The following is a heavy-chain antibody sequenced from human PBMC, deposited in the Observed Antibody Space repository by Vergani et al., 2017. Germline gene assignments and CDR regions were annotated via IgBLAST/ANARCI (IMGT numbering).Heavy chain of an antibody. CDR2: ISSQTDYI. J-gene: IGHJ4*02. D-gene: IGHD6-25*01. Sequence: EVQLLESGGSLKQPGGSVRLSCAASGFTFSTYAMHWVRQAPGKGLEWVASISSQTDYIFYADALRGRFTISRDNAAQSLFLQMSSLRAEDTGVYFCARDLRGYGPFDLWGQGTLVTVS. CDR3: ARDLRGYGPFDL. V-gene: IGHV3-21*01. CDR1: GFTFSTYA.